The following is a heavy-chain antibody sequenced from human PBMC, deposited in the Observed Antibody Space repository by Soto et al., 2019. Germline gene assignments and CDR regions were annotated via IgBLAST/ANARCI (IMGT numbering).Heavy chain of an antibody. CDR3: ARETSGYSYGELDY. V-gene: IGHV1-18*01. J-gene: IGHJ4*02. Sequence: GASVKVSCKASGYTFTSYGISWVLQAPGRGLEWMGWISAYNGNTNYAQKLQGRVTMTTDTSTSTAYMELRSLRSDDTAVYYCARETSGYSYGELDYWGQGTLVTVSS. CDR1: GYTFTSYG. D-gene: IGHD5-18*01. CDR2: ISAYNGNT.